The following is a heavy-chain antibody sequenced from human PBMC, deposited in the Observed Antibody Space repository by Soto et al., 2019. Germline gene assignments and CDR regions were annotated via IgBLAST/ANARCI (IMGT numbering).Heavy chain of an antibody. V-gene: IGHV1-18*04. Sequence: QVQLVQSGPEVTKPGASVKVSCKASGYSFTSYGVSWVRQAPGQGLEWMGWISANSGNTDYAQKFRGRVTMTTETSTSTAYMDLRSLRSDDTAVYYCVRDPQRNDYWGQGTLVTVSS. CDR1: GYSFTSYG. CDR2: ISANSGNT. J-gene: IGHJ4*02. D-gene: IGHD6-25*01. CDR3: VRDPQRNDY.